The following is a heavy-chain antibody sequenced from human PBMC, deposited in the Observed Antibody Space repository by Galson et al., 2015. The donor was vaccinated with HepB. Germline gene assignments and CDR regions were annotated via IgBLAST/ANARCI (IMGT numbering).Heavy chain of an antibody. CDR2: ISHDGTNK. J-gene: IGHJ4*02. CDR3: ARDGTRGGYHFDH. D-gene: IGHD1-26*01. CDR1: EFTFSSYP. Sequence: SLRLSCAASEFTFSSYPMHWVRQAPGKGLEWVTVISHDGTNKYYADSVKGRFTISRDNSKNTLYLQMNSLRPEDTAVYYCARDGTRGGYHFDHWGQGTQVTVSS. V-gene: IGHV3-30-3*01.